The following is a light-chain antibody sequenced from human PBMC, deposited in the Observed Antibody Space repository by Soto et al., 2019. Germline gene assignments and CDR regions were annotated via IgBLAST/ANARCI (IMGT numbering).Light chain of an antibody. CDR2: DVS. CDR1: SSDVGGYNY. J-gene: IGLJ1*01. CDR3: CSYAGSYTSLYV. V-gene: IGLV2-11*01. Sequence: QCVLTQPRSVSGVAGEGVTISCTGTSSDVGGYNYVSWYQQHPGKAPKLMIYDVSKRPSGVPDRFSGSKSGNTASLTISGLQAEDEADYYCCSYAGSYTSLYVFGTGTKVTVL.